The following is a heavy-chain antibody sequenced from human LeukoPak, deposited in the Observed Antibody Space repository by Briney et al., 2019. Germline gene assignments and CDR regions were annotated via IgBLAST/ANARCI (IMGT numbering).Heavy chain of an antibody. CDR2: INPSGGST. CDR3: ARDGYCSGGSCYSNWFDP. D-gene: IGHD2-15*01. V-gene: IGHV1-46*01. CDR1: GYTFTSYY. J-gene: IGHJ5*02. Sequence: ASVKVSCKASGYTFTSYYMQWVRQAPGQGLEWMGIINPSGGSTSYAQKFQGRVTMTRDMSTSTVYMELSSLRSEDTAVYYCARDGYCSGGSCYSNWFDPWGQGTLVTVSS.